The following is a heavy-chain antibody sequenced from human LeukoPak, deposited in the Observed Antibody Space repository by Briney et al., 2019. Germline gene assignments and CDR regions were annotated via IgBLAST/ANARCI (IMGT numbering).Heavy chain of an antibody. J-gene: IGHJ4*02. CDR1: GFTFSGTA. CDR2: IRSKANSYAT. V-gene: IGHV3-73*01. CDR3: TSPSSSGDY. D-gene: IGHD6-13*01. Sequence: AGSLTLSCAASGFTFSGTAMHWVRQAYGQGLEWVGRIRSKANSYATAYAASVKGRFTISRDESKNTAYLQMNSLKTEDTAVYYCTSPSSSGDYWGQGTLVTVSS.